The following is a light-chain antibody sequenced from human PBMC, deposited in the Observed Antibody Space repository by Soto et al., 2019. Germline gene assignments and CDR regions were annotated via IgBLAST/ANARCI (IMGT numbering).Light chain of an antibody. CDR2: GGS. Sequence: DMVLTRAPGTRSLSPGERATLSCRASQSVSSNHLAWYQQKPGQAPRLLIYGGSSRATGIPVRFSGSGSETDFTLTITRLEPEDFAVYYCQQYSSSRTLGQGTKEDSK. CDR1: QSVSSNH. CDR3: QQYSSSRT. J-gene: IGKJ1*01. V-gene: IGKV3-20*01.